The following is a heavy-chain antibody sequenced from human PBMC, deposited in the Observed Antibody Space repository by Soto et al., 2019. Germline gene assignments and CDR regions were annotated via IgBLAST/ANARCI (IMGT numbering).Heavy chain of an antibody. D-gene: IGHD2-15*01. V-gene: IGHV3-74*01. CDR2: INTDGTST. J-gene: IGHJ4*02. CDR1: GFTFRRYW. CDR3: ARVLGN. Sequence: SLSCAASGFTFRRYWMHWVRQAPGKGLVWVSRINTDGTSTSYADSVKGRFTISRDNAKNTLYLQMNSLRAEDTALYYCARVLGNWGQGTLVTVSS.